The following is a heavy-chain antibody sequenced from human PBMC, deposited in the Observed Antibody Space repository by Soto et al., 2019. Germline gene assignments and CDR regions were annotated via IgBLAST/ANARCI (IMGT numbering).Heavy chain of an antibody. V-gene: IGHV3-30*03. CDR2: IPYDGSYK. D-gene: IGHD4-17*01. Sequence: QVQLVESGGGVVQPGRSLRLSCAASGLTFSTYGMHWVRQAPGKGLECVAIIPYDGSYKYYVDSVKGRFTISRDNSKNTLYLQRDSLRAEDTAVYYCATLNYGGDDCWGQGTLVTVSS. J-gene: IGHJ4*02. CDR1: GLTFSTYG. CDR3: ATLNYGGDDC.